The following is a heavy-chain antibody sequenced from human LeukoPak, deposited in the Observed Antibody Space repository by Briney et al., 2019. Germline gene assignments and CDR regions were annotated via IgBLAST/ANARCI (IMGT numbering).Heavy chain of an antibody. CDR1: GYTFTSYG. J-gene: IGHJ4*02. Sequence: ASVKVSCMASGYTFTSYGISWVRQAPGQGLEWMGWISAYNGNTNYAQKLQGRVTMTTDTSTSTAYMELRSLRSDDTAVYYCARGRMQQLVPEYYFDYWGQGTLVTVSS. V-gene: IGHV1-18*01. CDR2: ISAYNGNT. CDR3: ARGRMQQLVPEYYFDY. D-gene: IGHD6-13*01.